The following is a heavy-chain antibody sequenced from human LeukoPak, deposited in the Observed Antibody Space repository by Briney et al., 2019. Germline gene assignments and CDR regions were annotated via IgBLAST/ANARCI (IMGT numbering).Heavy chain of an antibody. CDR3: ARVDVGASDY. Sequence: GGSLRLSCVASGFTFSNNGMHWVRQAPGKGLEWVAVISYDGSNKYYADSVKGRFTISRDNSKNTLYLQMNSLRAEDTAVYYCARVDVGASDYWGQGTLVTVSS. J-gene: IGHJ4*02. V-gene: IGHV3-30*03. CDR2: ISYDGSNK. CDR1: GFTFSNNG. D-gene: IGHD1-26*01.